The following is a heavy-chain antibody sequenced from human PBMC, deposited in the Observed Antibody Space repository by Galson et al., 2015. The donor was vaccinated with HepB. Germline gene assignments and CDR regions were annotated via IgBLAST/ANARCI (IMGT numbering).Heavy chain of an antibody. CDR2: ISYDGSDK. V-gene: IGHV3-30-3*01. Sequence: SLRLSCAASGFSFNSYAMHWVRQAPGKGLDWVAVISYDGSDKYYADSMKGRFIISRDDSRNTLYLQMSSLRGDDTAVYYCARDLRGAAPPVGVYDSWGQGTLVTVSS. CDR1: GFSFNSYA. CDR3: ARDLRGAAPPVGVYDS. D-gene: IGHD2-15*01. J-gene: IGHJ4*02.